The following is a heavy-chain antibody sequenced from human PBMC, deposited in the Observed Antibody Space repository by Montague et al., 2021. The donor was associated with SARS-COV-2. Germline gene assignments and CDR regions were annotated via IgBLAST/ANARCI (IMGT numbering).Heavy chain of an antibody. CDR1: GFTFSSYE. J-gene: IGHJ4*02. CDR2: ISSSSSYI. CDR3: ARGGVRQQVIGF. V-gene: IGHV3-21*01. Sequence: SLRLSCAASGFTFSSYEMNWFRQAPVKGLEWVSYISSSSSYIYYSDSVKDLFTISRDNAKNSLYLQMNSLRAEDTAVYYFARGGVRQQVIGFWGQGSLVTVSS. D-gene: IGHD3-10*02.